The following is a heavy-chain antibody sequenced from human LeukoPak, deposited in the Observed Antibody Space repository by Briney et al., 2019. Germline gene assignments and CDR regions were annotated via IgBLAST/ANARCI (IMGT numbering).Heavy chain of an antibody. D-gene: IGHD6-19*01. Sequence: GGSLRLSCAASGFTFSSYWMSWVRQAPGKGLEWVANIKQDGSEKYYVDSVKGRFTISRDNAKHSLYLQMNSLRAEDTAVYYCARDFRYLYSSGWYPTLNPWGQGTLVTVSS. CDR3: ARDFRYLYSSGWYPTLNP. CDR1: GFTFSSYW. V-gene: IGHV3-7*01. J-gene: IGHJ5*02. CDR2: IKQDGSEK.